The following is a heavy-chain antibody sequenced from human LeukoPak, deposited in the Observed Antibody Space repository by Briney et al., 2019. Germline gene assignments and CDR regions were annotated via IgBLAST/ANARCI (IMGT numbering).Heavy chain of an antibody. V-gene: IGHV3-7*05. D-gene: IGHD1-26*01. CDR1: GFTFSNAW. CDR3: ARDNVGATPFDY. J-gene: IGHJ4*02. CDR2: INLDGTEK. Sequence: GGSLRLSCAASGFTFSNAWMSWVRQAPGKGLEWVANINLDGTEKHYVDSVRGRFTISRDNAKNSLYLQMNSLRAEDTAVYYCARDNVGATPFDYWGQGTLVTVSS.